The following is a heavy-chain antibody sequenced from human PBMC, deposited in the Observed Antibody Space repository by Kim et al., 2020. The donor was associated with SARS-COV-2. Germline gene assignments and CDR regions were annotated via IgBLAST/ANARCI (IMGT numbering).Heavy chain of an antibody. D-gene: IGHD3-3*01. CDR3: ARGRITIFGVVTEFDY. V-gene: IGHV4-31*02. J-gene: IGHJ4*02. Sequence: SLKRRVTISVDTSKNRFSLKLSSVTAADTAVYYCARGRITIFGVVTEFDYWGQGTLVTVSS.